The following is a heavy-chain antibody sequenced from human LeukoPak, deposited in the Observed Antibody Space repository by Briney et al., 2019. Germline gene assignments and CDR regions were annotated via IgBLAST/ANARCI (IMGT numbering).Heavy chain of an antibody. D-gene: IGHD3-22*01. V-gene: IGHV3-23*01. CDR1: GFVFSSYS. J-gene: IGHJ4*02. Sequence: PGGSLRLSCAASGFVFSSYSMNWVRQAPGKGLEWVSAISGSGGSTYYADSVKGRFTISRDNSKNTLYLQMNSLRAEDTAVYYCAKGYYYDSSGYYPVDYWGQGTLVTVSS. CDR3: AKGYYYDSSGYYPVDY. CDR2: ISGSGGST.